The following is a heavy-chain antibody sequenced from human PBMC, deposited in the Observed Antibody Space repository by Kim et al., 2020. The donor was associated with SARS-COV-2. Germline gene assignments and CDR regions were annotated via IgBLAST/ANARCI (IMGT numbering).Heavy chain of an antibody. V-gene: IGHV4-39*01. CDR1: GGSISSSSYY. CDR2: IYYSGST. Sequence: SETLSLTCTVSGGSISSSSYYWGWIRQPPGKGLEWIGSIYYSGSTYYNPSLKSRVTISVDTSKNQFSLKLSSVTAADTAVYYCDCSPPAEDYYGMDVWGQGTTVTVSS. J-gene: IGHJ6*02. D-gene: IGHD2-15*01. CDR3: DCSPPAEDYYGMDV.